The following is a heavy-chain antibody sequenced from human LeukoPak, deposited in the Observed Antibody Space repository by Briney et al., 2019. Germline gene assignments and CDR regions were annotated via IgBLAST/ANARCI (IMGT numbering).Heavy chain of an antibody. Sequence: ASVKVSCKASGYTFTSYGISWVRQAPGQGLEWMGWISAYNGNTNYAQKLQGRVTMTTDTSTSTAYMELRSLRSDDTAVYYCARDEAYYYGSGSSGVNAFDIWGQGTMVTVSS. J-gene: IGHJ3*02. CDR2: ISAYNGNT. V-gene: IGHV1-18*01. CDR3: ARDEAYYYGSGSSGVNAFDI. CDR1: GYTFTSYG. D-gene: IGHD3-10*01.